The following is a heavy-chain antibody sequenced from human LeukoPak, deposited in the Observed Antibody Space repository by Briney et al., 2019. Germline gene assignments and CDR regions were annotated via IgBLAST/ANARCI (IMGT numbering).Heavy chain of an antibody. Sequence: GGSLRLSCAASGFTFDDYTMHWVRQAPGKGLEWVSLISWDGGSTYYADSVKGRFTISRDNSKNSLYLQMNSLRTEDTALYYCAKDMNFKVDVGSSWYGSSDCYYGMDVWGQGTTVTVSS. CDR3: AKDMNFKVDVGSSWYGSSDCYYGMDV. V-gene: IGHV3-43*01. CDR1: GFTFDDYT. J-gene: IGHJ6*02. D-gene: IGHD6-13*01. CDR2: ISWDGGST.